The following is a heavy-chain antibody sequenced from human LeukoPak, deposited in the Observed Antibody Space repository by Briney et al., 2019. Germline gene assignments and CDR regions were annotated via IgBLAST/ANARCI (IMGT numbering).Heavy chain of an antibody. Sequence: ASVKVSCKASGYTFTSYGISWVRQAPGQGLEWMGWISAYNGNTNYAQKLQGRVTMTTDTSTSTAYMELRSLRSDDTAVYYYARDTPNYDSSGYRSDAFDIWGQGTMVTVSS. CDR1: GYTFTSYG. V-gene: IGHV1-18*01. CDR2: ISAYNGNT. D-gene: IGHD3-22*01. J-gene: IGHJ3*02. CDR3: ARDTPNYDSSGYRSDAFDI.